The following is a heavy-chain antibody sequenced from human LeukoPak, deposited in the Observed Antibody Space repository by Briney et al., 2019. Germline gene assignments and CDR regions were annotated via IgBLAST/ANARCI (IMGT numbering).Heavy chain of an antibody. V-gene: IGHV1-18*01. CDR2: ISAYNGNT. D-gene: IGHD3-3*01. CDR3: ARDVSSTYDFWSGYYYGMDV. Sequence: GASVKVSCKASGYTFTSYGISWVRQAPGQGLEWMGWISAYNGNTNYAQKLQGRVTMTTDTSTSTAYMELRSLRSDDTAVYYCARDVSSTYDFWSGYYYGMDVWGQGTTVTVSS. CDR1: GYTFTSYG. J-gene: IGHJ6*02.